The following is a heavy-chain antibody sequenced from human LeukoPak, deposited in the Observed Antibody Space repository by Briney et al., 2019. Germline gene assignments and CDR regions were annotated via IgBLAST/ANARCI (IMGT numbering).Heavy chain of an antibody. CDR1: GFTFSSYT. V-gene: IGHV3-21*01. Sequence: TGGSLRLSCAASGFTFSSYTMNWVRLAPGKGLEWVSSISRSNIYKYYADSVKGRFTISRDNSKNTVYLQMNSLRTEDTALYYCANEGSSLVIHAFDIWGQGTVVTVSS. CDR2: ISRSNIYK. D-gene: IGHD2-21*01. J-gene: IGHJ3*02. CDR3: ANEGSSLVIHAFDI.